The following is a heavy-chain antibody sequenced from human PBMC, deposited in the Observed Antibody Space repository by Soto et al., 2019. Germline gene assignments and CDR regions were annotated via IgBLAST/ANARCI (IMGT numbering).Heavy chain of an antibody. D-gene: IGHD5-12*01. J-gene: IGHJ6*02. CDR3: AKGAYSGYDYYYYYGMDV. V-gene: IGHV3-23*01. Sequence: GGSLRLSCAASGFTFSSYAMSWVRQAPRKGLEWVSAISGSGGSTYYADSVKGRFTISRDNSKNTLYLQMNSLRAEDTAVYYCAKGAYSGYDYYYYYGMDVWGQGTTVTVSS. CDR1: GFTFSSYA. CDR2: ISGSGGST.